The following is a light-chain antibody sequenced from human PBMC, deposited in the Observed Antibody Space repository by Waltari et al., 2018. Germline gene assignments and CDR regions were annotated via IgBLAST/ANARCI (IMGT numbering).Light chain of an antibody. Sequence: QSALTQPASVSESPGQSITISCTGTSSDVGGYNYVSWYQQHPGKAPKLMIYEVSNRPSGVSNRFSGSKSGNTASLTISGLQAEDEADYYCSSYTSTNTLDGVIFGGGTKLTVL. J-gene: IGLJ2*01. CDR3: SSYTSTNTLDGVI. CDR1: SSDVGGYNY. V-gene: IGLV2-14*01. CDR2: EVS.